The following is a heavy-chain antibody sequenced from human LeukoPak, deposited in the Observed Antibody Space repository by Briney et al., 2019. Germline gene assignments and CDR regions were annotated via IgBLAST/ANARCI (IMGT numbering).Heavy chain of an antibody. D-gene: IGHD1-7*01. CDR1: GFTVSSNS. CDR2: IYSDNT. J-gene: IGHJ4*02. CDR3: VKDRACGQWNCQGSDY. V-gene: IGHV3-53*01. Sequence: GGSLRLSCTVSGFTVSSNSMSWVRQAPGKGLEWVSFIYSDNTHYSDSVKGRFTISRDNSKNTLYLQMNNLRAEDTAVYYCVKDRACGQWNCQGSDYWGQGTLVTVSS.